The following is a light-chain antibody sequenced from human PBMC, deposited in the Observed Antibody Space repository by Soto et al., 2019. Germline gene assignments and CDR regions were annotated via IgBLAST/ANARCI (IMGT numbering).Light chain of an antibody. CDR1: SSDVGGYSY. Sequence: LTQPASVSGSPGQSITISCTGTSSDVGGYSYVSWYQQLPGKAPKLMIYDVSDRPSGVSNRFSGSKSGSTASLTISGLQAEDEADYYCSSYTSSSLYVFGTGTKVTVL. CDR2: DVS. CDR3: SSYTSSSLYV. J-gene: IGLJ1*01. V-gene: IGLV2-14*01.